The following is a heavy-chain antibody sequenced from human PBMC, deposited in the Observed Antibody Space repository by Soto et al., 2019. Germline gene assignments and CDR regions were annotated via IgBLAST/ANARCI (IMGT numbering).Heavy chain of an antibody. CDR1: GYTFTSYG. J-gene: IGHJ3*02. CDR2: ISAYNGNT. Sequence: QVQLVESGAEVKKPGASVKVSCKASGYTFTSYGISWVRQAPGQGLEWMGWISAYNGNTNYAQKLQGRVTMTTDTSTSTAYMELRSLRSDDTAVYYCARAEGSCSGGSCYFDSAFDIWGQGTMVTVSS. D-gene: IGHD2-15*01. CDR3: ARAEGSCSGGSCYFDSAFDI. V-gene: IGHV1-18*01.